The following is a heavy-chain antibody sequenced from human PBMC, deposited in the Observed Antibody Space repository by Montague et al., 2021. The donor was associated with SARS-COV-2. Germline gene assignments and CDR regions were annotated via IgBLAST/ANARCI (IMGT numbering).Heavy chain of an antibody. CDR2: ISYSGGIT. CDR1: GFTFSSYE. D-gene: IGHD2-15*01. CDR3: VREGSGWFFDY. V-gene: IGHV3-48*03. J-gene: IGHJ4*02. Sequence: SLRLSCAASGFTFSSYEMNWVRQAPGKGLEWLSSISYSGGITNYADSVRGRFTISRDFAKNSLYLQMNSLRAEDTAVYYCVREGSGWFFDYWGQGALVTV.